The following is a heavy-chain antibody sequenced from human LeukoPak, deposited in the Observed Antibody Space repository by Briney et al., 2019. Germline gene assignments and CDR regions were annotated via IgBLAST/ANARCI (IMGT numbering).Heavy chain of an antibody. CDR2: IWYDGSNK. CDR1: GFTFSSYG. V-gene: IGHV3-33*01. D-gene: IGHD7-27*01. Sequence: GGSLRLSCAASGFTFSSYGMHWVRQAPGKGLEWVAVIWYDGSNKHYADSVKGRFTISRDNSKNTLYLQMNSLRAEDTAVYYCARGNVGIGFYWYFDLWGRGTLVTVSS. J-gene: IGHJ2*01. CDR3: ARGNVGIGFYWYFDL.